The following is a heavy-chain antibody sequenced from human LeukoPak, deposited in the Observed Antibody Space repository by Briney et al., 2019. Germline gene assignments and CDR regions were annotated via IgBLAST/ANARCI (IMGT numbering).Heavy chain of an antibody. J-gene: IGHJ4*02. V-gene: IGHV1-18*01. CDR2: ISAYNGNT. D-gene: IGHD2-2*01. CDR3: ARDLTTIVVVPAAIGY. Sequence: ASVKVSCKASGYTFTSYGISWVRQAPGQGLEWMGWISAYNGNTNYAQKLQGRVTMTTDTSTSTAYMELRSLRSDDTAVYYCARDLTTIVVVPAAIGYWGQGTLVTVSS. CDR1: GYTFTSYG.